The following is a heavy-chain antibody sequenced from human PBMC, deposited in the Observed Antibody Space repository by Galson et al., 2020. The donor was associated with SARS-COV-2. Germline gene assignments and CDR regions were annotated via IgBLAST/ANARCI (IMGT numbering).Heavy chain of an antibody. Sequence: GGSLRLSCAASGFTFDDYAMHWVRQAQGKGLEWVSGISWNSGSIGYADSVKGRFTISRDNAKNSLYLQMNSLRAEDTALYYCAKDPQVFGYYFDYWGQGTLVTVSS. J-gene: IGHJ4*02. CDR2: ISWNSGSI. CDR1: GFTFDDYA. CDR3: AKDPQVFGYYFDY. D-gene: IGHD3-16*01. V-gene: IGHV3-9*01.